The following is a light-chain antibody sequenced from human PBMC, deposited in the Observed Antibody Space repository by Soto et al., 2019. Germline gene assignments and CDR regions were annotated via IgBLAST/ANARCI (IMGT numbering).Light chain of an antibody. V-gene: IGLV2-23*02. J-gene: IGLJ1*01. CDR2: EVG. Sequence: QSVLTQPASVSGSPGQSITISCTGTGSDVGSYNLVSWYQHHPGKAPKLMIYEVGKRPSGVSNRFSGSKSGNTASLTISGLQAEDEADYYCCSYAGSSTFPYVFGTGTKVTVL. CDR3: CSYAGSSTFPYV. CDR1: GSDVGSYNL.